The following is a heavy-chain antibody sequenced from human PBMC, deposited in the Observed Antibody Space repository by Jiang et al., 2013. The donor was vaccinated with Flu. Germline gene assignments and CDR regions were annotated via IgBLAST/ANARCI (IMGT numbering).Heavy chain of an antibody. CDR2: IYHSGNT. CDR1: GGSISNGNYY. Sequence: GPGLVKPSETLSLTCTVSGGSISNGNYYWGWIRQPPGKGLEWIGNIYHSGNTNYNPSLESRVTISVDTSKNQFSLKLSSVTAADTAVYYCARDVDSGYEFDYWGQGTLVTVSS. V-gene: IGHV4-39*07. CDR3: ARDVDSGYEFDY. D-gene: IGHD5-12*01. J-gene: IGHJ4*02.